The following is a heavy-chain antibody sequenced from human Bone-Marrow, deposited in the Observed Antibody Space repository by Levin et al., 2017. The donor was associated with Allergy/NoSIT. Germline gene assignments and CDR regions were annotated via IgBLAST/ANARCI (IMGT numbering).Heavy chain of an antibody. CDR1: GYTFTSYD. V-gene: IGHV1-8*01. CDR2: MNPNSGNT. Sequence: GESLKISCKASGYTFTSYDINWVRQATGQGLEWMGWMNPNSGNTGYAQKFQGRVTMTRNTSISTAYMELSSLRSEDTAVYYCARGQVPYGVVAATSSPATIVAFDIWGQGTMVTVSS. J-gene: IGHJ3*02. D-gene: IGHD2-15*01. CDR3: ARGQVPYGVVAATSSPATIVAFDI.